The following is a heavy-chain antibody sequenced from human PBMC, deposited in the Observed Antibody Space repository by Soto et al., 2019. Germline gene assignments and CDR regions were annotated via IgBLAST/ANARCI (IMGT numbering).Heavy chain of an antibody. CDR1: GGTFSSYA. CDR3: ARASHSGSYYAYFDY. D-gene: IGHD1-26*01. CDR2: IIPIFGTA. V-gene: IGHV1-69*13. Sequence: SVKVSCKASGGTFSSYAVSWVRQAPGQGLEWMGGIIPIFGTANYAQKFQGRVTITADESTSTAYMELSSLRSEDTAVYYCARASHSGSYYAYFDYWGQGTLVTVSS. J-gene: IGHJ4*02.